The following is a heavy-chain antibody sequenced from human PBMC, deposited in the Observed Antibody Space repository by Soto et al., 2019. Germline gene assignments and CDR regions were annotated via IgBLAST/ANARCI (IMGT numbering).Heavy chain of an antibody. D-gene: IGHD2-2*01. V-gene: IGHV3-21*01. CDR2: ISSSSSYI. CDR3: ARDRRPYCSSTSCQISAFSHGLPNRVFGEQPDAFDI. CDR1: GFTFSSYS. Sequence: GGSLRLSCAASGFTFSSYSMNWVRQAPGKGLEWVSSISSSSSYIYYADSVKGRFTISRDNAKNSLYLQMNSLRAEDTAVYYCARDRRPYCSSTSCQISAFSHGLPNRVFGEQPDAFDIWGQGTMVTVSS. J-gene: IGHJ3*02.